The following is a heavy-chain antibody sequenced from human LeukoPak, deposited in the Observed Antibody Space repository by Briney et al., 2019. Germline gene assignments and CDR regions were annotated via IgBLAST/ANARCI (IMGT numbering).Heavy chain of an antibody. CDR2: IYYSAST. CDR3: ARGRVVAETIDY. CDR1: GGSISSGDYY. Sequence: SETLSLTCTVSGGSISSGDYYWSWIRQHPGKGLEWIGYIYYSASTYYSPSLKSRTTISGDTSKNQFSLKLRSVTAADTAVYYCARGRVVAETIDYWGQGTLVTVSS. V-gene: IGHV4-31*03. D-gene: IGHD2-15*01. J-gene: IGHJ4*02.